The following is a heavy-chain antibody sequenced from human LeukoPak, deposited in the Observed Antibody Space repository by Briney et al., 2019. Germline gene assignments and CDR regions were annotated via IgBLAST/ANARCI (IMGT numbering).Heavy chain of an antibody. CDR3: SLCGHDYDWFGP. CDR2: IIPFLGVV. J-gene: IGHJ5*02. CDR1: GATVNIDHA. V-gene: IGHV1-69*04. Sequence: ASVKVSCKAFGATVNIDHAFIWARQAPGQGLQWMGRIIPFLGVVNYAQNFQGRVSFSADMSTTTMYMQLNSLRLDDTAFYYCSLCGHDYDWFGPWGQGTLVTVSS. D-gene: IGHD5-12*01.